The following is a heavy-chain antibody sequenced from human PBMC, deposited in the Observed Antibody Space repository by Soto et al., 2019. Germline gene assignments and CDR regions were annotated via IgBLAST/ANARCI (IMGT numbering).Heavy chain of an antibody. V-gene: IGHV4-34*02. Sequence: QVQLQQWGAGLLKPSETLSLTCAVYGGSFSGYYLTWMRQPPGKGLEWIGEIIHSGSTNYNPSLKSRVTISVDTSKNQFSLRLTSVTAADTAVYYCARGSEGVFDPWGQGTLVTVSS. D-gene: IGHD3-16*01. CDR3: ARGSEGVFDP. J-gene: IGHJ5*02. CDR2: IIHSGST. CDR1: GGSFSGYY.